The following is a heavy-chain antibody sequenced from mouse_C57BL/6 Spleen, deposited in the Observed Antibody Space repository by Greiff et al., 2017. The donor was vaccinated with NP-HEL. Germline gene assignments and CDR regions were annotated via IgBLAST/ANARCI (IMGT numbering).Heavy chain of an antibody. CDR1: GFTFSDYG. CDR3: ARPLYYGNYYAMDY. V-gene: IGHV5-17*01. CDR2: ISSGSSTI. J-gene: IGHJ4*01. D-gene: IGHD2-1*01. Sequence: EVKLVESGGGLVKPGGSLKLSCAASGFTFSDYGMHWVRQAPEKGLEWVAYISSGSSTIYYADTVKGRFTLARDNAKNTLFLQMTSLRSEDTAMYYCARPLYYGNYYAMDYWGQGTSVTVSS.